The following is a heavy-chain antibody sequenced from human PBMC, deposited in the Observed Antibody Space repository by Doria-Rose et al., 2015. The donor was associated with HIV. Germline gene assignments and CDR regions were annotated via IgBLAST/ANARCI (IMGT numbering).Heavy chain of an antibody. CDR1: GVSLSSPGMG. J-gene: IGHJ4*02. CDR3: ARIKSSRWYHKYYFDF. Sequence: QITLKESGPVLVKPTETLTLTCTVSGVSLSSPGMGVSWIRQPPGKALEWLANCFSDDERYDITSLKSRLTISRCTSRSQVVLTMTDMDPVDTATYYCARIKSSRWYHKYYFDFWGQGTLVIVSA. CDR2: CFSDDER. D-gene: IGHD6-13*01. V-gene: IGHV2-26*01.